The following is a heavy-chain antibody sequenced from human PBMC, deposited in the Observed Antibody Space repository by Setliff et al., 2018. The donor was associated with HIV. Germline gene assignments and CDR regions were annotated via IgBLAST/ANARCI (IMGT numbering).Heavy chain of an antibody. CDR2: IYTSGST. CDR3: ARGLSFYDPGGFDY. D-gene: IGHD3-22*01. J-gene: IGHJ4*02. V-gene: IGHV4-4*08. CDR1: GGSINSYY. Sequence: TSETLSLTCSVSGGSINSYYWNWIRQPPGKGLEWIGRIYTSGSTNYNPSLKSRVTISVDTSKNQFSLKLSSVTAADTAVYYCARGLSFYDPGGFDYWGQGTLVTVSS.